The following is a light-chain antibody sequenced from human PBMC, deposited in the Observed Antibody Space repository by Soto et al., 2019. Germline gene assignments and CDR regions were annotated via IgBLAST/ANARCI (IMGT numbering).Light chain of an antibody. CDR3: SSLTTSFTYV. CDR2: EVS. V-gene: IGLV2-14*01. J-gene: IGLJ1*01. CDR1: SSDVGAYNY. Sequence: QSALTQPASVSGSPGQSVAISCSGTSSDVGAYNYVSWYQQHPGKAPKLLLSEVSNRPSGVSDRFFGSKSGNTASLTISGLQAEDEADYYCSSLTTSFTYVFGPGTKVTVL.